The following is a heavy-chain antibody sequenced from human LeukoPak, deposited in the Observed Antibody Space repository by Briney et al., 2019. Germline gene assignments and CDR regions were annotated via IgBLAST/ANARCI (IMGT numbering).Heavy chain of an antibody. V-gene: IGHV3-7*01. Sequence: PGGSLRLSCAASGFTFSSYWMNWVRQAPGKGLEWVANIKQDGSEQYYVESLKGRFTTSRDNGKNSLYLQMNSLGAEDTAVYYCARDQGYCSGGICYVRSDYWGQGILVTVSS. J-gene: IGHJ4*02. D-gene: IGHD2-15*01. CDR3: ARDQGYCSGGICYVRSDY. CDR1: GFTFSSYW. CDR2: IKQDGSEQ.